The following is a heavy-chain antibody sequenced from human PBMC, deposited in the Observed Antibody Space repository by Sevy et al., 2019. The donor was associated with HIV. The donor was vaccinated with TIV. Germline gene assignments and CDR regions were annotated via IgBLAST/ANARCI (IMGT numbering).Heavy chain of an antibody. CDR2: ISRVGDNT. V-gene: IGHV3-23*01. CDR3: AKQPDY. Sequence: GGSLRLSCEVPASTFSSYAMSWVRQAPGKGLGWVSAISRVGDNTYYADSVKGRFTISRDNSKNTLYLQMNSLRGDDTAVYYCAKQPDYWGRGTLVTVSS. CDR1: ASTFSSYA. J-gene: IGHJ4*02.